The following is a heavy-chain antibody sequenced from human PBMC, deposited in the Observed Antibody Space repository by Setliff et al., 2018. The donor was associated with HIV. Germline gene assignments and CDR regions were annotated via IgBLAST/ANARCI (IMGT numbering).Heavy chain of an antibody. J-gene: IGHJ3*02. CDR2: INHSGST. Sequence: SETLSLTCAVYGGSFGGYYWSWIRQPPGKGLEWIGEINHSGSTNYNPSLKSRVTISVDTSKNQFSLKLSSVTAADTAVYYCARPSGAYCGGDCYGAFDIWGQGTMVTVSS. CDR3: ARPSGAYCGGDCYGAFDI. D-gene: IGHD2-21*02. CDR1: GGSFGGYY. V-gene: IGHV4-34*01.